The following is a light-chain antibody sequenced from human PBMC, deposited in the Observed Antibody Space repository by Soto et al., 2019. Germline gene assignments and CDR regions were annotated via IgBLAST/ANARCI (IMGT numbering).Light chain of an antibody. J-gene: IGLJ1*01. CDR2: EVS. Sequence: QSALTQPASVSGSPGQTIAISCTGTSSDVGAYNYVSWYQQHPGKAPKLMIYEVSNRPSGVSDRFSGSKSGNTASLTISGVQAADEADYYCSSKRTTAGLVFGSGTKVTVL. CDR3: SSKRTTAGLV. V-gene: IGLV2-14*01. CDR1: SSDVGAYNY.